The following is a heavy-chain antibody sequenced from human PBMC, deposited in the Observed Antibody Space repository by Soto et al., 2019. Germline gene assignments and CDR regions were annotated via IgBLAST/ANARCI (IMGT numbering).Heavy chain of an antibody. D-gene: IGHD5-18*01. CDR1: GFTFSSYA. Sequence: QVQLVESGGGVVQPGRSLRLSCAASGFTFSSYAMHWVRQAPGKGLEWVAVISYDGSNKYYADSVKGRFTISRDNSKNTLHLQMNSLRAEDTAVYYCAKGGPRTAMGSTYDYWGQGTLVTVSS. J-gene: IGHJ4*02. V-gene: IGHV3-30-3*01. CDR3: AKGGPRTAMGSTYDY. CDR2: ISYDGSNK.